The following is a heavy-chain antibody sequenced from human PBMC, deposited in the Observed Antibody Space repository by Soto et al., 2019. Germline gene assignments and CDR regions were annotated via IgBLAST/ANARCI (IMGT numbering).Heavy chain of an antibody. D-gene: IGHD3-16*01. CDR3: AKEHRLLADYGMDV. Sequence: QVQLVESGGGVVQPGRSLRLSCAASGFTFSSYGMHWVRQAPGKGLEWVAVISYDGSNKYYADSVKGRFTISRDNSKNTLYLQMNSLRAEDTAVYYCAKEHRLLADYGMDVWGQGTTVTVSS. CDR2: ISYDGSNK. CDR1: GFTFSSYG. V-gene: IGHV3-30*18. J-gene: IGHJ6*02.